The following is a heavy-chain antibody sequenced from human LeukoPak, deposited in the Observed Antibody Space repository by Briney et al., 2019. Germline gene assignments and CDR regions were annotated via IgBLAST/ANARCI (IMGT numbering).Heavy chain of an antibody. Sequence: SETLSLTCTVSGGSISSYYWRWTRQPPGKGLEWIGYIYYSGSTNYNPSLKSRVTISVDTSKNQFSLKLSSVTAADTAVYYCARVDSSSSGDYYYGMDVWGQGTTVTVSS. CDR2: IYYSGST. V-gene: IGHV4-59*01. D-gene: IGHD6-6*01. CDR3: ARVDSSSSGDYYYGMDV. CDR1: GGSISSYY. J-gene: IGHJ6*02.